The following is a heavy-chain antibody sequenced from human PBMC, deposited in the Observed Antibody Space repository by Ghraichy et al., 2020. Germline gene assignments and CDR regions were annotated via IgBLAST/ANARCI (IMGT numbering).Heavy chain of an antibody. CDR1: GGSFSGYY. Sequence: SQTLSLTCAVYGGSFSGYYWSWIRQPPGKGLEWIGEINHSGSTNYNPSLKSRVTISVDTSKNQFSLKLSSVTAADTAVYYCARDHSLLWFGELSHFDYWGQGTLVTGSS. CDR2: INHSGST. J-gene: IGHJ4*02. CDR3: ARDHSLLWFGELSHFDY. V-gene: IGHV4-34*01. D-gene: IGHD3-10*01.